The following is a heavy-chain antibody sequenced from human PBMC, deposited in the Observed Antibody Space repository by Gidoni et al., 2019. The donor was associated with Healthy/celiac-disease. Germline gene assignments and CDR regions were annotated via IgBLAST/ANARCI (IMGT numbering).Heavy chain of an antibody. V-gene: IGHV4-4*07. Sequence: QVQLQESGPGLVKPSETLSLNCTVAGGSISSYYWSWIRQPAGKGLEWIGRIYTSGSTNYNPSLKSRVTMSVDTSKNQFSLKLSSVTAADTAVYYCARGYYDFWSGTGDAFDIWGQGTMVTVSS. CDR1: GGSISSYY. J-gene: IGHJ3*02. D-gene: IGHD3-3*01. CDR3: ARGYYDFWSGTGDAFDI. CDR2: IYTSGST.